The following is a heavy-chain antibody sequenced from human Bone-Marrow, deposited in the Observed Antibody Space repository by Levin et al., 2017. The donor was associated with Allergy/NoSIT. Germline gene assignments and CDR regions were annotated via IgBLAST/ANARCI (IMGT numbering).Heavy chain of an antibody. CDR2: ITSSGDST. V-gene: IGHV3-48*02. D-gene: IGHD3-22*01. Sequence: GESLKISCAASGFTFRHYTMNWVRQAPGKGLEWVSCITSSGDSTYYADSEKGRFTISRDNAKNSLYLQLNRLRDEDTAMYYCARDPARGYYDSSGYSGDHWGQGTLVTVSS. CDR3: ARDPARGYYDSSGYSGDH. CDR1: GFTFRHYT. J-gene: IGHJ4*02.